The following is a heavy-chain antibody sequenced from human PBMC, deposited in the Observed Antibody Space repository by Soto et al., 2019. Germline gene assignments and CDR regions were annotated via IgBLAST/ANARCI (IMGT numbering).Heavy chain of an antibody. J-gene: IGHJ6*02. CDR1: GGSISSGGYY. Sequence: SETLSLTCTVSGGSISSGGYYWSWIRQHPGKGLEWIGYIYYSGSTYYNPSLKSRVTISEDTSKNQFSLKLSSVTAADTAVYYCARDRRVAAAGPRFYYYGMDVWGQGTTVTVS. V-gene: IGHV4-31*03. CDR2: IYYSGST. D-gene: IGHD6-13*01. CDR3: ARDRRVAAAGPRFYYYGMDV.